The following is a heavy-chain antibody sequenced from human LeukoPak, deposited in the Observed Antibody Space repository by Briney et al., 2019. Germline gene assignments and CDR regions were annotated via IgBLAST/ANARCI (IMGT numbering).Heavy chain of an antibody. V-gene: IGHV3-48*04. D-gene: IGHD4-17*01. J-gene: IGHJ3*02. CDR2: ISSTTGTT. Sequence: GGSLRLSCAGSGFTFSTYSMNWVRQAPGKGLEWVSYISSTTGTTYYADSVKGRFTISRDNAKNSLYLQMNSLRAEDTAVYYCPTGQDAFDIWGQGTMVTVSS. CDR3: PTGQDAFDI. CDR1: GFTFSTYS.